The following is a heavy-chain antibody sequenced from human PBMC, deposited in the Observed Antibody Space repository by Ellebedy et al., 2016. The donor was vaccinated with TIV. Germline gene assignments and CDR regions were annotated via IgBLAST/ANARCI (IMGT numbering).Heavy chain of an antibody. CDR1: GGSISSYY. D-gene: IGHD3-22*01. CDR3: ARNSMMGAYYFDY. CDR2: INYSGST. J-gene: IGHJ4*02. V-gene: IGHV4-59*01. Sequence: GSLRLSCTVSGGSISSYYWSWIRQPPGKGLEWIGYINYSGSTNYNPSLKSRVTISVDRSKNQFSLKLSSVTAADTAAYYCARNSMMGAYYFDYWGQGTLVTVSS.